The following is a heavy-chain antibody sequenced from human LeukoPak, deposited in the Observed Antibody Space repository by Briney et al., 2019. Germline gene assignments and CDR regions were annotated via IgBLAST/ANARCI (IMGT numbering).Heavy chain of an antibody. CDR1: GYSFTTYW. J-gene: IGHJ3*02. V-gene: IGHV5-51*01. D-gene: IGHD2-21*02. CDR3: ARQGRIVVVTTTHDAFDI. CDR2: IYPGDSDA. Sequence: GESLKISCTGFGYSFTTYWIGWVRQLPGKGLEWMGIIYPGDSDARYSPSLQGQVTISVDKSISTAYLQWSSLKASDTAMYYCARQGRIVVVTTTHDAFDIWGQGTMVTVSS.